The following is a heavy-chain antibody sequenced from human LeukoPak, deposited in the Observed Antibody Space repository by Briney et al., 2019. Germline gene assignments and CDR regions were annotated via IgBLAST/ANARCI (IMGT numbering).Heavy chain of an antibody. D-gene: IGHD3-3*01. CDR2: IYYSGST. V-gene: IGHV4-59*01. J-gene: IGHJ4*02. CDR3: ARGVDDFWSGYYLDY. Sequence: SETLSLTCTVSGGSISSYYWSWIRQPPGKGLEWIGYIYYSGSTNYHPSLKSRVTISVDTSKNQFSLKLSSVTAADTAVYYCARGVDDFWSGYYLDYWGQGTLVTVSS. CDR1: GGSISSYY.